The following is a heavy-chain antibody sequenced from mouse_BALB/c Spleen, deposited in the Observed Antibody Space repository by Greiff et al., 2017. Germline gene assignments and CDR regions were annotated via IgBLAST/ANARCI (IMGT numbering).Heavy chain of an antibody. CDR2: ISSGSSTI. CDR3: ALISGSTFDY. V-gene: IGHV5-17*02. Sequence: VQLKESGGGLVQPGGSRKLSCAASGFTFSSFGMHWVRQAPEKGLEWVAYISSGSSTIYYADTVKGRFTISRDNPKNTLFLQMTSLRSEDTAMYYCALISGSTFDYWGQGTTLTVSS. J-gene: IGHJ2*01. CDR1: GFTFSSFG. D-gene: IGHD2-1*01.